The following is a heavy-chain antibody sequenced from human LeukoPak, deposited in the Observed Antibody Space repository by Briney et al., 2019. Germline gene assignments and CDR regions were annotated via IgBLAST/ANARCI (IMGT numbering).Heavy chain of an antibody. Sequence: PGGSLRLSCAGSGFTFSSYSMNGVRQAPGKGLEWVSCISSSSSYIYYADSVKGRFTISRDNAKNSLYLQMNSLRAEDTAVYYCATSPVYSYGHPYYFDYWGQGTLVTVSS. V-gene: IGHV3-21*01. CDR2: ISSSSSYI. J-gene: IGHJ4*02. CDR1: GFTFSSYS. D-gene: IGHD5-18*01. CDR3: ATSPVYSYGHPYYFDY.